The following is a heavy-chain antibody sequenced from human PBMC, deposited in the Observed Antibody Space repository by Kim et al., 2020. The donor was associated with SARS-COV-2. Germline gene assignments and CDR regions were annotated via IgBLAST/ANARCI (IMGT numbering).Heavy chain of an antibody. CDR3: ECHYGSGSYYNPLYYYYGMDV. Sequence: GGSLRLSCAASGFTFSSYEMNWVRQAPGKGLEWVSYISSSGSTIYYADSVKGRFTISRDNAKNSLYLQMNSLRAEDTAVYYCECHYGSGSYYNPLYYYYGMDVWGQGTTVTVSS. CDR1: GFTFSSYE. CDR2: ISSSGSTI. J-gene: IGHJ6*02. V-gene: IGHV3-48*03. D-gene: IGHD3-10*01.